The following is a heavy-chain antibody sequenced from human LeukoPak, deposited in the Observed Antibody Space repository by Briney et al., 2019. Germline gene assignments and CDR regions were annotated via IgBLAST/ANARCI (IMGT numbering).Heavy chain of an antibody. CDR3: ARGAYIVASEPTDP. CDR1: GFTFSSYA. Sequence: GGSLRLSCAASGFTFSSYAMHWVRQAPGKGLEWVAVISYDGSNKYYADSVKGRFTISRDNSKNTLYLQMNSLRAEDTAVYYCARGAYIVASEPTDPWGQGTLVTVSS. D-gene: IGHD5-12*01. CDR2: ISYDGSNK. J-gene: IGHJ5*02. V-gene: IGHV3-30*04.